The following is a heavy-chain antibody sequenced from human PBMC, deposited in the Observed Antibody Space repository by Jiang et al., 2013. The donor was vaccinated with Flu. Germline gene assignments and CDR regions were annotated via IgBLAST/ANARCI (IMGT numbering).Heavy chain of an antibody. CDR2: IHTYTGSP. Sequence: QSGSELKRPGASVKISCQTSGYTFTSYSVNWVRQAAGQGLEWMGWIHTYTGSPTYAQDFTGRFVFSVDSSVSTAYLQISNLKAEDTGIYYCARLDGSDRDFWGQGTQVTVSS. CDR1: GYTFTSYS. D-gene: IGHD6-25*01. CDR3: ARLDGSDRDF. J-gene: IGHJ4*02. V-gene: IGHV7-4-1*02.